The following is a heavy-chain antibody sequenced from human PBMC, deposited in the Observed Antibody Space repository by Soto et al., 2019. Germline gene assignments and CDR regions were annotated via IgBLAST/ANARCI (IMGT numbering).Heavy chain of an antibody. V-gene: IGHV4-39*01. CDR2: IYYSGST. J-gene: IGHJ5*02. Sequence: PSETLSLTCTVSGGSISSSSYFWGWIRQPPGKGLEWIGCIYYSGSTYYNPSLKSRVTISVDTSKNQFSLKLSSVTAADTAVYYCARHQSPYYYDSSGSPNWFDPWGQGTLVTVSS. CDR1: GGSISSSSYF. CDR3: ARHQSPYYYDSSGSPNWFDP. D-gene: IGHD3-22*01.